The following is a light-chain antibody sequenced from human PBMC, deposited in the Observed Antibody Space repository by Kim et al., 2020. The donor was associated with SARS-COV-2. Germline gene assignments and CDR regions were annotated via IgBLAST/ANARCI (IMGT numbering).Light chain of an antibody. Sequence: APGKTPRITWGGNNIWSNSVHWYQQKPGHAPVLVIYYDSDRPSGIPERFSGSNSGNTANLTISRVEAGDEADYYCQVWDSSSDQPVCGGWTQLTVL. J-gene: IGLJ3*02. CDR2: YDS. CDR3: QVWDSSSDQPV. V-gene: IGLV3-21*04. CDR1: NIWSNS.